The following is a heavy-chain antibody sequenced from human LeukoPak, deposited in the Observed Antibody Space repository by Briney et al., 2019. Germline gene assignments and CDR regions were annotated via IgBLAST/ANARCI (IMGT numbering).Heavy chain of an antibody. CDR2: INSDGSST. J-gene: IGHJ6*03. D-gene: IGHD6-13*01. Sequence: GGSLRLSRAASGFTFSSYWMHWVRHAPGKGLVWVSRINSDGSSTSYADSVKGRFTISRDNAKNTLYLQMNSLRAEDTAVYYCARAGPSWYRVDYYYYMDVWGKGTTVTISS. CDR1: GFTFSSYW. V-gene: IGHV3-74*01. CDR3: ARAGPSWYRVDYYYYMDV.